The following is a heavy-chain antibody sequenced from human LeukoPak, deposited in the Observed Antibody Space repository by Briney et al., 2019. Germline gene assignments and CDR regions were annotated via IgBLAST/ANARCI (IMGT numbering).Heavy chain of an antibody. CDR3: TKDAGPTLDWFDP. V-gene: IGHV3-23*01. J-gene: IGHJ5*02. CDR1: GFMFDAYG. Sequence: GGSLRLSCAASGFMFDAYGMAWVRQTPGETLEWVSTISAGGGKTHYADSIKGRFTISRDNSRNILFLEMNSLRADDSAIYYCTKDAGPTLDWFDPWGQGTRVTVSS. CDR2: ISAGGGKT. D-gene: IGHD1-14*01.